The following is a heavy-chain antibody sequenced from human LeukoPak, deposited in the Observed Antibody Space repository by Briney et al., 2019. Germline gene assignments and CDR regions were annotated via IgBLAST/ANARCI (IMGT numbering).Heavy chain of an antibody. J-gene: IGHJ4*02. D-gene: IGHD2-2*01. CDR3: ARNIHCSSTSCPIDY. CDR1: GYSFTSYW. V-gene: IGHV5-51*01. Sequence: GESLKISCKGSGYSFTSYWIGWVRQMPGKGLEWTGIIYPGDSDTRYSPSFQGQVTISADKSISTAYLQWSSLKASDTAMYYCARNIHCSSTSCPIDYWGQGTLVTVSS. CDR2: IYPGDSDT.